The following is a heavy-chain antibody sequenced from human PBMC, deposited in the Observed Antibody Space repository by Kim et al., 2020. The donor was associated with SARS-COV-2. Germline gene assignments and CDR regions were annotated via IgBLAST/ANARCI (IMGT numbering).Heavy chain of an antibody. J-gene: IGHJ4*02. CDR3: ARRSDDYYDSSGYYYLFDY. V-gene: IGHV3-11*01. CDR1: GFTFSDYY. Sequence: GGSLRLSCAASGFTFSDYYMSWIRQAPGKGLEWVSYISSSGSTIYYADSVKGRFTISRDNAKNSLYLQMNSLRAEDTAVYYCARRSDDYYDSSGYYYLFDYWGQGTLVTVSS. D-gene: IGHD3-22*01. CDR2: ISSSGSTI.